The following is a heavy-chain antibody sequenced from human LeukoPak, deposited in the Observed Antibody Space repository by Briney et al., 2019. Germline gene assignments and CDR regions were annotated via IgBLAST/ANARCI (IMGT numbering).Heavy chain of an antibody. CDR3: AKVSEARYNWNNPFDY. Sequence: GGSLRLSCAASGFTFSSYAMSWVRQAPGKGLEWVSAISGSGGSTYYADSVKGRFTISRDNSKNTLYLQMNSLRAEDTAVYYCAKVSEARYNWNNPFDYWGQGTLVTVSS. CDR1: GFTFSSYA. V-gene: IGHV3-23*01. J-gene: IGHJ4*02. CDR2: ISGSGGST. D-gene: IGHD1/OR15-1a*01.